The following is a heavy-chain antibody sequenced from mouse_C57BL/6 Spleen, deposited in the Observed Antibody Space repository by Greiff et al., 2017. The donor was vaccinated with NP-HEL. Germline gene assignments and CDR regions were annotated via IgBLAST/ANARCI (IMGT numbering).Heavy chain of an antibody. Sequence: VQLKESGPGLVAPSQSLSITCTVSGFSLTSYGVDWVRQSPGKGLEWLGVIWGVGSTNYNSALKSRLSISKDNSKSQVFLKMNSLQTDDTAMYYCARDSSGYVGYAMDYWGQGTSVTVSS. CDR1: GFSLTSYG. D-gene: IGHD3-2*02. CDR3: ARDSSGYVGYAMDY. J-gene: IGHJ4*01. CDR2: IWGVGST. V-gene: IGHV2-6*01.